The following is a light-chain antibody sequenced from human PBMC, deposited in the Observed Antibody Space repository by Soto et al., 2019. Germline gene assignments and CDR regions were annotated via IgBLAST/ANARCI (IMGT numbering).Light chain of an antibody. J-gene: IGLJ3*02. CDR1: TSNLGAGFD. V-gene: IGLV1-40*01. Sequence: QAVVTQPPSVSGAPGQRVTISCTGSTSNLGAGFDVHWYQQLPGTAPKLLVYGDNSRPSGVPARISGSKSGTSASLAITGLQAEDEADYYCQSYDTSLSWVFGGGTKVTVL. CDR3: QSYDTSLSWV. CDR2: GDN.